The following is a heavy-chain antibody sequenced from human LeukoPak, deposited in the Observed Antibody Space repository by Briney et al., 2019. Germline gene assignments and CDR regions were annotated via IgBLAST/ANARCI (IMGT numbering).Heavy chain of an antibody. D-gene: IGHD6-19*01. CDR2: IKQDGSEK. CDR1: GFIFSNHW. CDR3: AGPPQAGPFDY. Sequence: HPGGSLRLSCAASGFIFSNHWMTWVRQAPGKGLEWVANIKQDGSEKNYVDSVKGRFTISRDNAKKSLYLQMSSLRVEDTAVYYCAGPPQAGPFDYWGQGTLVTVSS. V-gene: IGHV3-7*01. J-gene: IGHJ4*02.